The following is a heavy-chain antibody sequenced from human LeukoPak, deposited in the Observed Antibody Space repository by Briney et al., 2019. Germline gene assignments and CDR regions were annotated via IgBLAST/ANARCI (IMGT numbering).Heavy chain of an antibody. J-gene: IGHJ6*03. V-gene: IGHV1-18*01. Sequence: GASVKVSCKASGYTFTSYGISWVRQAPGQGLEWTGWISAYNGNTNYAQKLQGRVTMTTDTSTSTAYMELRSLGSDDTAVYYCARNPWNLNWNDRHSYYYYMDVWGKGTTVTVSS. CDR3: ARNPWNLNWNDRHSYYYYMDV. CDR1: GYTFTSYG. D-gene: IGHD1-1*01. CDR2: ISAYNGNT.